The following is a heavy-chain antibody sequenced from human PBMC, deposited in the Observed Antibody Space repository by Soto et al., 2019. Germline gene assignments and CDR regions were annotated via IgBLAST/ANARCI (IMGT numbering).Heavy chain of an antibody. CDR3: ARRYIVVVTDDY. Sequence: EVQLVETGGGMIQPGGSLRLSCAVSGFSVSSNYMSWVRQAPGKGLEWVSLIYSGGTTSYADSVKGRFIISRDSSKNTLFLQMNSLRVEDRAVYYCARRYIVVVTDDYWGQGTLVTVSS. CDR2: IYSGGTT. D-gene: IGHD2-21*02. V-gene: IGHV3-53*02. J-gene: IGHJ4*02. CDR1: GFSVSSNY.